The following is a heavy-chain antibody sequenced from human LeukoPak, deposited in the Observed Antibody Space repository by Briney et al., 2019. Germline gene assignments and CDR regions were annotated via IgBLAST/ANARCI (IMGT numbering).Heavy chain of an antibody. D-gene: IGHD3-3*01. V-gene: IGHV4-34*01. CDR3: AKVRGTIFGGVGSRGSVWCV. J-gene: IGHJ6*02. Sequence: SETLSLTCAVYGGSFSGYYWSWIRPPPGKGLEWIGEINHSGSTNYNPSLKSRVTISVDTSTNQVSLKLSSVTAADTAVYYCAKVRGTIFGGVGSRGSVWCVWGQGTTVTVSS. CDR2: INHSGST. CDR1: GGSFSGYY.